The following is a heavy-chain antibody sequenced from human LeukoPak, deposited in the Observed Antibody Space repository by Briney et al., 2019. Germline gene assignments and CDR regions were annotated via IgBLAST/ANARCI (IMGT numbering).Heavy chain of an antibody. CDR2: ISYDGSNK. V-gene: IGHV3-30*18. J-gene: IGHJ4*02. CDR1: GFTFSSYG. D-gene: IGHD3-16*02. Sequence: GRSLRLSCAASGFTFSSYGMHWVRQAPGKGLEWVAVISYDGSNKYYADSMKGRFTISRDNSKNTLYLQMNSLRAEDTAVYYCAKGGFMITFGGVIVDWGQGTLVTVSS. CDR3: AKGGFMITFGGVIVD.